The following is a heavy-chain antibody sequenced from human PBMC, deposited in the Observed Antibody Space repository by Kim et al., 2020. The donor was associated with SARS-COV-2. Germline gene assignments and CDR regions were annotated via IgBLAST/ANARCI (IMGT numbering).Heavy chain of an antibody. V-gene: IGHV5-51*01. J-gene: IGHJ4*02. CDR3: ARIGDY. D-gene: IGHD2-15*01. CDR2: YAGDSDT. Sequence: YAGDSDTMYSPSFQGQVTISADKSISTAYLQWSSLKASDTAMYYCARIGDYWGQGTLVTVSS.